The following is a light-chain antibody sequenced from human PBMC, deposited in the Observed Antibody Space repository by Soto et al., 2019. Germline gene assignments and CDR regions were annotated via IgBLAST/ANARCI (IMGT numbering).Light chain of an antibody. CDR1: QTISTS. CDR3: QQSYNSPPWT. Sequence: DIQMTQSPSSLSASVGDRVTISCRASQTISTSLNWYQQKPGTAPRLLIYRASSVKSGVPPRFSGSGSGRDFTLTISSLRSEDIATYFCQQSYNSPPWTFGQGTKVEVK. J-gene: IGKJ1*01. CDR2: RAS. V-gene: IGKV1-39*01.